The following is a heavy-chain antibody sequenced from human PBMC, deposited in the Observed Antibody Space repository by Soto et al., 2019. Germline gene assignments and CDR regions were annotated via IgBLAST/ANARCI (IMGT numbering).Heavy chain of an antibody. V-gene: IGHV3-23*01. D-gene: IGHD3-22*01. CDR3: AKQGPYYYDSSGYYYSDYFDY. CDR2: ISGSGGST. CDR1: GFTFSSYA. J-gene: IGHJ4*02. Sequence: EVQLLESGGGLVQPGGSLRLSCAASGFTFSSYAMSWVRQAPGKGLEWVSAISGSGGSTYYADSVKGRFTISRDNSKNTLYLQMNSLRAEDTAVYYCAKQGPYYYDSSGYYYSDYFDYWGQGTLVTVSS.